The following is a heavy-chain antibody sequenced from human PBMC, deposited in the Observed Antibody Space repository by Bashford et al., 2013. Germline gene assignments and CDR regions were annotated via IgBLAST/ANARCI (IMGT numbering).Heavy chain of an antibody. J-gene: IGHJ4*02. CDR3: ARDSFSGGPQLTP. V-gene: IGHV3-53*01. D-gene: IGHD2-8*02. CDR2: IYSGGSA. Sequence: VRQAPGKGLEWVSIIYSGGSAYSADSVKGRFTISRDSSKNTLYLQMNSLRAEDTAVYYCARDSFSGGPQLTPWGQGTLVTVSS.